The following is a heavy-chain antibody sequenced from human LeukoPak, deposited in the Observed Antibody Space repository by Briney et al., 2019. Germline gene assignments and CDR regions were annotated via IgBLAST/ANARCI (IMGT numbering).Heavy chain of an antibody. CDR3: ARQEGGYVWGSYRWYYFDY. CDR2: IYYSVST. Sequence: PSETLSLTCTVSGGSITSYYWSWIRQAPGKGLEWIGYIYYSVSTNYNPSLKSRVTISVDTSKKQFSLKLSSVAAADTAVYYCARQEGGYVWGSYRWYYFDYWGQGTLVTVSS. V-gene: IGHV4-59*08. J-gene: IGHJ4*02. D-gene: IGHD3-16*02. CDR1: GGSITSYY.